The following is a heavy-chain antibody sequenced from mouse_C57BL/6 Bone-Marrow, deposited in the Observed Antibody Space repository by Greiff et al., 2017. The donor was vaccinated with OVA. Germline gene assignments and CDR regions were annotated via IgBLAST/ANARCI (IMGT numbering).Heavy chain of an antibody. CDR3: AGDRCGNWYFDV. Sequence: VKLQESGPGLVKPSQSLFLTCSIPGFPITSGYYWIWIRQSPGKPLEWMGYITHSGETFYNPSLQSPISITRETSKNQFFLQLNSVTTEETAMYYCAGDRCGNWYFDVWGTGTTVTVSS. J-gene: IGHJ1*03. CDR2: ITHSGET. V-gene: IGHV12-3*01. CDR1: GFPITSGYY. D-gene: IGHD1-1*01.